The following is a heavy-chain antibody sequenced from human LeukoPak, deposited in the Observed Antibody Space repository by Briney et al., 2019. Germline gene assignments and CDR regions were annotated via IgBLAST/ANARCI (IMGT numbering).Heavy chain of an antibody. V-gene: IGHV4-34*01. CDR2: INHSGTT. Sequence: PSETLSLTCAVYGGSFSGYYWTWIRQPPGKGLEWIGEINHSGTTNYSPSLNSRVTISVDTSNNQLSLKLSSVTAADTAVYFCASGIAVARGRWFDPWGQGTLVTVHS. D-gene: IGHD6-13*01. CDR3: ASGIAVARGRWFDP. CDR1: GGSFSGYY. J-gene: IGHJ5*02.